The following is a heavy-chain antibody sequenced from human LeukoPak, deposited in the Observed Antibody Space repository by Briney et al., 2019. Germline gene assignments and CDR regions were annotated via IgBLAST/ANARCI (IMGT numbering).Heavy chain of an antibody. CDR3: ARLADFWSGYNWYFDL. CDR1: GGSISSGGYY. CDR2: IYYSGST. J-gene: IGHJ2*01. D-gene: IGHD3-3*01. V-gene: IGHV4-39*01. Sequence: SETLSLTCTVSGGSISSGGYYWGWIRQPPGKGLEWIGSIYYSGSTYYNPSLKSRVTISVDTSKNQFSLKLSSVTAADTAVYYCARLADFWSGYNWYFDLWGRGTLVTVSS.